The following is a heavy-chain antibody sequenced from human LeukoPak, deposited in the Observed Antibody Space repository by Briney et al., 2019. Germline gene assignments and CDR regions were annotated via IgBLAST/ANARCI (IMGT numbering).Heavy chain of an antibody. Sequence: PGGSLRLSCAASGFTFSSYGMHWVRQAPGKGLEWVAVISKDGSDKHHADSVKGRFTISRDNSKNTLYLQMNSLRAEDTAVYFCAKDPHMAAAYYFDYWGQGTLVTVSS. CDR1: GFTFSSYG. CDR3: AKDPHMAAAYYFDY. J-gene: IGHJ4*02. V-gene: IGHV3-30*18. CDR2: ISKDGSDK. D-gene: IGHD2-15*01.